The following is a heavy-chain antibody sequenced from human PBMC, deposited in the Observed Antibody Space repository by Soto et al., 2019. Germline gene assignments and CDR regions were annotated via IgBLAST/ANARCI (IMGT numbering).Heavy chain of an antibody. CDR1: GGSLSTAGYY. J-gene: IGHJ4*02. D-gene: IGHD3-10*01. CDR2: IFYNGST. CDR3: ARGWMVRGVMPWYFDN. Sequence: QVQLQESGPGLVKPSQTLSLTCTVSGGSLSTAGYYWSLIRQHPGKGLEWLGYIFYNGSTHYNSSLKSRITISKDSSNYHFSLKLTSVTAADTAVFYCARGWMVRGVMPWYFDNWGQGTLVTVSS. V-gene: IGHV4-31*03.